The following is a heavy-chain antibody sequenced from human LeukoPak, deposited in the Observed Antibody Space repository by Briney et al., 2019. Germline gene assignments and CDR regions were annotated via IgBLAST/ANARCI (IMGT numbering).Heavy chain of an antibody. CDR3: ARERGEVVVPAAPAFDI. CDR1: GYTFTSYY. Sequence: ASVKVSCKASGYTFTSYYMHWVRQAPGQGLEWMGIINPSGGSTSYAQKFQGRVTMTRDTSTSTVYMELSSLRSEDTVVYYCARERGEVVVPAAPAFDIWGQGTMVTVSS. J-gene: IGHJ3*02. V-gene: IGHV1-46*01. D-gene: IGHD2-2*01. CDR2: INPSGGST.